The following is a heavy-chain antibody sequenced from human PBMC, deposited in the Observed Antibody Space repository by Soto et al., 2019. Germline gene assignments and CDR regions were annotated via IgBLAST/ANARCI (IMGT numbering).Heavy chain of an antibody. CDR3: ARGSIGYCSGGSCYLPG. CDR1: GFTFSSYG. V-gene: IGHV3-33*01. Sequence: QVQLVESGGGVVQPGRSLRLSCAASGFTFSSYGMHWVRQAPGKGLEWVAVIWYDGSNKYYADSVKGRFTISRDNSKNTLYLQMTSLRAEDTAVYYCARGSIGYCSGGSCYLPGWGQGTLVTVSS. D-gene: IGHD2-15*01. J-gene: IGHJ4*02. CDR2: IWYDGSNK.